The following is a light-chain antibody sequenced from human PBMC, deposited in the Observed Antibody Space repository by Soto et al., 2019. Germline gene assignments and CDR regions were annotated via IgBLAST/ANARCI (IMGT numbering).Light chain of an antibody. CDR3: QQYDIWPPYT. J-gene: IGKJ2*01. Sequence: EIVMTQSPATLSVSPVERATLSCMASQSVNGNLAWYQQRPGQAPRLLIYGTSTRATGIPARFSGSGSGTEFTLTISRLQSEDFAVYYCQQYDIWPPYTFGQGTKVDIK. V-gene: IGKV3-15*01. CDR2: GTS. CDR1: QSVNGN.